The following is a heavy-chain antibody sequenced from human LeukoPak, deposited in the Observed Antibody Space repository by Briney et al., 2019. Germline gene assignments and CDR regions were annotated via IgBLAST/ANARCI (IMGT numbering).Heavy chain of an antibody. CDR2: IHGSGGVT. CDR3: ARALSRGTDAFDI. CDR1: AFSFSSCA. J-gene: IGHJ3*02. V-gene: IGHV3-23*01. D-gene: IGHD2-15*01. Sequence: PGGSLRLSCTASAFSFSSCAMTWLRQAPGKGLEWVSGIHGSGGVTYYADSVKGRFTISRDNAKNSLYLQMNSLRAEDTAVYYCARALSRGTDAFDIWGQGTMVTVSS.